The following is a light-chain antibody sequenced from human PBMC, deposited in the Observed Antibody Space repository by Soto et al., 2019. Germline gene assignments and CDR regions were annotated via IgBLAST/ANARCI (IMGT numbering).Light chain of an antibody. J-gene: IGLJ2*01. CDR1: SSNIGSNY. CDR3: GAWDDSLSGPV. CDR2: RNN. V-gene: IGLV1-47*01. Sequence: QSVLTQPPSASGTPGQRVNISCSGSSSNIGSNYVYWYRQFPGTAPKLLIQRNNQRPSGVPARFSGSKSGTSASLAISGLRSEDAADYYCGAWDDSLSGPVFGGGTKLTVL.